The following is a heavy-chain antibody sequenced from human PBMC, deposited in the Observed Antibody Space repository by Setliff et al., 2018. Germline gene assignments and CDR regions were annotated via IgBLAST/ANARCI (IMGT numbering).Heavy chain of an antibody. CDR1: GYTFTNYA. CDR2: INTGNANT. D-gene: IGHD2-21*02. CDR3: ASHGGNSLSIYY. V-gene: IGHV1-3*04. J-gene: IGHJ4*02. Sequence: ASVKVSCKASGYTFTNYAIHWVRQAPGQRPEWMGWINTGNANTKYSQKFQGRVTITRDASASTAYMELSSLRSEDTAVYYCASHGGNSLSIYYWGQGTLVTVSS.